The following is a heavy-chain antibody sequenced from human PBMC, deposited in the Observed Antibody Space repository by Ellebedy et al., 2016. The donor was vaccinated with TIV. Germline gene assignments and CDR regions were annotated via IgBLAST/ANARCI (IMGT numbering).Heavy chain of an antibody. Sequence: MPGGSLRLSCTVSGASVTSGNYYWSWIRQPPGKTLEWIGYFFYSGSTNYNPSLKSRVSISVDTSKNLFSLNLSSVTAADTAMYFCARYDVLTGCIDYWGQGALVTVSS. CDR3: ARYDVLTGCIDY. CDR1: GASVTSGNYY. V-gene: IGHV4-61*01. J-gene: IGHJ4*02. CDR2: FFYSGST. D-gene: IGHD3-9*01.